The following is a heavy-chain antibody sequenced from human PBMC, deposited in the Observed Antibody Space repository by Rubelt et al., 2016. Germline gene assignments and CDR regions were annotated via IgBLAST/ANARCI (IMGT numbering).Heavy chain of an antibody. CDR3: ARGRAVAGSFDY. J-gene: IGHJ4*02. D-gene: IGHD6-19*01. CDR1: GGSFSGYY. Sequence: QVQLQQWGAGLLKPSETLSLTCAVYGGSFSGYYWSWIRQPPGKGLEWIGEINHSGSTNYNPSRKSRVTISVDTSKNQFSLKLSSVTAADTAVYYCARGRAVAGSFDYWGQGTLVTVSS. V-gene: IGHV4-34*01. CDR2: INHSGST.